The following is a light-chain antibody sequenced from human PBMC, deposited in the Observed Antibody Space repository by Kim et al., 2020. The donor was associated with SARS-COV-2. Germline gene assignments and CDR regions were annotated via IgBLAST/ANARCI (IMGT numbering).Light chain of an antibody. CDR2: DAS. CDR3: QQYNYWWT. J-gene: IGKJ1*01. V-gene: IGKV3-15*01. CDR1: QSVSNN. Sequence: EIVMTQSPATLSVSPGERATLSCRASQSVSNNLAWYQQKPGQPPRLLIYDASTRATGVPARFSGSGSGTEFTLTISSLQSEDFAVYYCQQYNYWWTFGQGTKVDIK.